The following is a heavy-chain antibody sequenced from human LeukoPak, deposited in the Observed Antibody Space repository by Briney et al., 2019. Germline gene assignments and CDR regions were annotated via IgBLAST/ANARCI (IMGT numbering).Heavy chain of an antibody. V-gene: IGHV4-59*01. J-gene: IGHJ4*02. Sequence: SETLSLTCTVSGDSLNSYYWSWIRQPPGKGLEWIGYIYYSGSTNYNPSLKSRVTISVDTSKNQFSLKLTSVTAAAPAVYYCTKGRIQPGYWGQGTLITVSS. CDR1: GDSLNSYY. D-gene: IGHD5-18*01. CDR2: IYYSGST. CDR3: TKGRIQPGY.